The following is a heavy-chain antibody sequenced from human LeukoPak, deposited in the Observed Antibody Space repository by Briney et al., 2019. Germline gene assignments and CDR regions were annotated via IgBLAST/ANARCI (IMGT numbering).Heavy chain of an antibody. J-gene: IGHJ4*02. Sequence: PSETLSLTCTVSGGSISSSGYYWGWIRQPPGKGLEWIGSMYYSGSTNYNPSVKSRVTISADTSRNQFSLNLSSVTAADTAVYYCYTTPGGRPHWGQGTLVTVSS. CDR1: GGSISSSGYY. V-gene: IGHV4-39*01. CDR3: YTTPGGRPH. D-gene: IGHD2-2*02. CDR2: MYYSGST.